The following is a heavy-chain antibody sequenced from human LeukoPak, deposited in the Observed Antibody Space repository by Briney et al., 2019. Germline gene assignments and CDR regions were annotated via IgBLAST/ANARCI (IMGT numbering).Heavy chain of an antibody. D-gene: IGHD4/OR15-4a*01. CDR2: LIGSGNSA. J-gene: IGHJ3*02. CDR1: GFTFNNYA. Sequence: GGSLRLSCVASGFTFNNYAMTWVRLVPGKGLQWVSALIGSGNSAFYADSVKGRFTISGDNSKNMLYLQMDSLRAEDTAVYYCAKVAGENYYNFAFDIWGQGTMVTVSS. V-gene: IGHV3-23*01. CDR3: AKVAGENYYNFAFDI.